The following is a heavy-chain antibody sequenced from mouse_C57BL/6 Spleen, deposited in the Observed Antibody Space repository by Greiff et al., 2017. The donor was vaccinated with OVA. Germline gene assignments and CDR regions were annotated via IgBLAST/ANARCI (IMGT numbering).Heavy chain of an antibody. CDR1: GFTFSDAW. D-gene: IGHD1-1*01. J-gene: IGHJ2*01. V-gene: IGHV6-6*01. CDR2: IRNKANNHAT. CDR3: TRRLRQYYFDY. Sequence: EVKLMESGGGLVQPGGSMKLSCAASGFTFSDAWMDWVRQSPEKGLEWVAEIRNKANNHATYYAESVKGRFTISRDDSKSSVYLQMNSLRAEDTGIYYCTRRLRQYYFDYWGQGTTLTVSS.